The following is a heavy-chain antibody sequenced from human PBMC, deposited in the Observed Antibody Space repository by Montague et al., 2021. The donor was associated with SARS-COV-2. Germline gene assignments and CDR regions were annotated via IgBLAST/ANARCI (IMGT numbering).Heavy chain of an antibody. CDR2: VSASGST. D-gene: IGHD6-13*01. Sequence: SETLSLTCTVSGDSISYFYWCWIRQPAGKGLEWIGRVSASGSTNYNPSLNSRVTMSVDTSKNQFYLRLSPVTAADTAVYYCARDVVAAPGTFDYWGQGTLVTVSS. V-gene: IGHV4-4*07. J-gene: IGHJ4*02. CDR1: GDSISYFY. CDR3: ARDVVAAPGTFDY.